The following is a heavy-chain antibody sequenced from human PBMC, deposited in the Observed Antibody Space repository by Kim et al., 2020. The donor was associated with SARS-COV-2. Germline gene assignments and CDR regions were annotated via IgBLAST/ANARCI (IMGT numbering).Heavy chain of an antibody. J-gene: IGHJ4*02. CDR3: ARDMGPYGQTAGDY. D-gene: IGHD3-10*01. CDR2: IWYDGSNK. V-gene: IGHV3-33*01. CDR1: GFTFSSYG. Sequence: GGSLRLSCAASGFTFSSYGMHWVRQAPGKGLEWVAVIWYDGSNKYYADSVKGRFTISRDNSKNTLYLQMNSLRAEDTAVYYCARDMGPYGQTAGDYWGQGTLVTVSS.